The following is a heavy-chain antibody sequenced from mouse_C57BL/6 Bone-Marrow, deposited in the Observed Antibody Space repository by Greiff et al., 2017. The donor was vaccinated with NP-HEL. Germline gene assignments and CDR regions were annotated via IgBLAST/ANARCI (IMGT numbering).Heavy chain of an antibody. CDR3: ARDYYGSRTRDY. CDR1: GYTFTSYW. CDR2: IDPSDSYT. Sequence: QVQLQQPGAELVKPGASVKLSCKASGYTFTSYWMQWVKQRPGQGLEWIGEIDPSDSYTNYNQKFKGKATLTVDTSSSTAYMQLSSLTSEDSAVYYCARDYYGSRTRDYWGKGTTLTVSS. J-gene: IGHJ2*01. D-gene: IGHD1-1*01. V-gene: IGHV1-50*01.